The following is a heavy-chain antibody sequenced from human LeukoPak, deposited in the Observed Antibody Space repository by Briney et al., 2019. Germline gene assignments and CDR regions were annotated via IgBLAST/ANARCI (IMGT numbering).Heavy chain of an antibody. J-gene: IGHJ4*02. Sequence: GGSLRLSCAASGFTFSNYAMHWVRQAPGKGLEWVAIISYDGNDKYYTDSVKGRFTISRDKSKNTLYLQMNSLRAEDTAVYYCARGAVVVTAITFDYWGQGTLVTVSS. V-gene: IGHV3-30-3*01. CDR1: GFTFSNYA. CDR3: ARGAVVVTAITFDY. D-gene: IGHD2-21*02. CDR2: ISYDGNDK.